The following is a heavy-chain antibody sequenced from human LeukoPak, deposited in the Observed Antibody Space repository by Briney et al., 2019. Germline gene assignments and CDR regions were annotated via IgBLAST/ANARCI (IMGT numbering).Heavy chain of an antibody. V-gene: IGHV3-30*04. CDR2: ISYDGSSK. CDR3: ARDRRAYYDTSGHDALDI. D-gene: IGHD3-22*01. Sequence: PGGSLRLSCAASGFTFSNYALYWVRQAPGKGLEWVAVISYDGSSKYYADSAKGRFTVSRDNSKNTLYLQMNSLSPEDTAVYFCARDRRAYYDTSGHDALDIWGQGTMVTVSS. CDR1: GFTFSNYA. J-gene: IGHJ3*02.